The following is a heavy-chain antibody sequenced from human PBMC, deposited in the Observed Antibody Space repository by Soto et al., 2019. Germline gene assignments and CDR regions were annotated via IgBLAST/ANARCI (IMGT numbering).Heavy chain of an antibody. CDR1: GYTFTTHD. CDR3: ARGLYCSGGTCTES. J-gene: IGHJ5*02. D-gene: IGHD2-15*01. CDR2: MNPNSGNT. V-gene: IGHV1-8*01. Sequence: QVQLVQSGAEVKKPGASVKVSCKASGYTFTTHDINWVRQATGQVIEWMGWMNPNSGNTDYAQKFQGRVTMTRNTSISTAYMELSSLRSEETAVYYCARGLYCSGGTCTESWGQGTLVTVSS.